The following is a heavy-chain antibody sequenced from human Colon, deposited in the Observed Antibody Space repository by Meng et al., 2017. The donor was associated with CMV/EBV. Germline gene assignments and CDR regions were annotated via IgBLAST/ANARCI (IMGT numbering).Heavy chain of an antibody. V-gene: IGHV1-2*02. CDR3: ARGSQSQRLLDY. CDR2: MNSNEGHT. Sequence: ASVKVSCKTSGYAFVDYYIHWVRQAPEQRLEWMGWMNSNEGHTVYTPHLRGRVSMTRDTSSNTAYMELTSLKSDDTAVYFCARGSQSQRLLDYWGQGTLVTVSS. CDR1: GYAFVDYY. D-gene: IGHD6-25*01. J-gene: IGHJ4*02.